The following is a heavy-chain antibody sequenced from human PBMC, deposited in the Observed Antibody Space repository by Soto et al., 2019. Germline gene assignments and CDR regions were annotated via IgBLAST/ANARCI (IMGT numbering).Heavy chain of an antibody. V-gene: IGHV4-31*03. CDR2: IYYTGST. CDR3: ARESSDFYYSHLAG. Sequence: SETLSLTCTVSGCSISSGGYYWSWILQHPGKGLEWIGYIYYTGSTYYNPSLKSRVTISVDTSKNQFSLQLSSVTAADSAVYYWARESSDFYYSHLAGRSQGTTVIVAS. CDR1: GCSISSGGYY. J-gene: IGHJ6*03.